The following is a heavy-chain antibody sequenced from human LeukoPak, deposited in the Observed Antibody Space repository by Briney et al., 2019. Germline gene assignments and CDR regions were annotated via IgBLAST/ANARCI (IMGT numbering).Heavy chain of an antibody. J-gene: IGHJ4*02. D-gene: IGHD3-9*01. CDR1: GFTFSSYW. CDR3: ARDEIYYDILTGYRHFDY. CDR2: IKQDGSEK. V-gene: IGHV3-7*01. Sequence: GGSLRLSCEASGFTFSSYWMSWVRQAPGKGLEWVANIKQDGSEKKYLDSVKGRFTISRDNAKNSMYLQMNSLRAEDTAVYYCARDEIYYDILTGYRHFDYWGQGTLVTVSS.